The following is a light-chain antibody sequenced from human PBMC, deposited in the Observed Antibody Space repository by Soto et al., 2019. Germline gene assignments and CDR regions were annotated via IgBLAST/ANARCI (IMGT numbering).Light chain of an antibody. CDR1: SSNIGSNT. CDR2: SNN. Sequence: QSVLTQPPSASGTPGQRVTISCSGSSSNIGSNTVNWYQQLSGTAPKLLIYSNNQRPSGVPDRFSGSKSGTSASLAISGLQSEDEADYCCAAWDDRLNGWVFGGGTKLTVL. J-gene: IGLJ3*02. CDR3: AAWDDRLNGWV. V-gene: IGLV1-44*01.